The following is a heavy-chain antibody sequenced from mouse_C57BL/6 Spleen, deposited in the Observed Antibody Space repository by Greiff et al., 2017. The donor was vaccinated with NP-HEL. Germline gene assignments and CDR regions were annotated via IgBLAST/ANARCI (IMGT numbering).Heavy chain of an antibody. Sequence: VQLQQSGAELVKPGASVKMSCKASGYTFTSYWITWVKQRPGQGLEWIGDIYPGSGSTNYNEKFKSKATLTVDTSSSTAYMQLSSLTSEDSAVYYCARPYGYDRDYAMDYWGQGTSVTVSS. D-gene: IGHD2-2*01. V-gene: IGHV1-55*01. CDR1: GYTFTSYW. J-gene: IGHJ4*01. CDR3: ARPYGYDRDYAMDY. CDR2: IYPGSGST.